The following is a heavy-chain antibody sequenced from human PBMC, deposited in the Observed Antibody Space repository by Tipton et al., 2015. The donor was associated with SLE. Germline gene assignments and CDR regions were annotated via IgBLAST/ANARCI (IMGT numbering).Heavy chain of an antibody. V-gene: IGHV4-59*08. CDR2: IYYTGDT. CDR3: ARLSGSEPAV. Sequence: TLSLTCSVSGVSISTYYWSWIRQSPGKGLEWIGYIYYTGDTNYNPSLKSRVTISADTSKNQISLMLSSVTAADTAVYYCARLSGSEPAVWGQGTTVTVSS. CDR1: GVSISTYY. J-gene: IGHJ6*02. D-gene: IGHD1-26*01.